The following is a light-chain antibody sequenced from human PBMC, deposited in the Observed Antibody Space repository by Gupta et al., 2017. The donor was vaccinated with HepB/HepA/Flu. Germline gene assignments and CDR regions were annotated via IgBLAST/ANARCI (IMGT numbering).Light chain of an antibody. Sequence: SVLTPPPSASGTPGQRVTISCSGSSSNIGSNSVNWYQHLPGTAPKLLIYINNQRPSGVPDRFSGSKSGTSASRAISGLQTEDEADYYCAAGDDSLNGLVFGGGTKLTVL. V-gene: IGLV1-44*01. CDR3: AAGDDSLNGLV. CDR2: INN. J-gene: IGLJ2*01. CDR1: SSNIGSNS.